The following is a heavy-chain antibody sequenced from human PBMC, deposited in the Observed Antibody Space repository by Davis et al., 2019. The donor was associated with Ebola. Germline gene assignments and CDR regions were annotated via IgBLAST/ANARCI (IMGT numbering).Heavy chain of an antibody. CDR3: ARDGYSGSFPNWFDP. D-gene: IGHD1-26*01. Sequence: PGGSLRLSCAASGFTFSSYSMNWVRQVPGKGLEWVSYISSSSSTIYYADSAKGRFTISRDNAKNSLYLQMNSLRDEDTAVYYCARDGYSGSFPNWFDPWGQGTLVTVSS. CDR1: GFTFSSYS. V-gene: IGHV3-48*02. J-gene: IGHJ5*02. CDR2: ISSSSSTI.